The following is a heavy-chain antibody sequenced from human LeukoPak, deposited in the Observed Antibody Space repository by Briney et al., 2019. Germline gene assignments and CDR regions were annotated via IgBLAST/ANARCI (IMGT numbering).Heavy chain of an antibody. CDR2: IWYGGSNK. CDR3: AKGSLYSHYMDV. D-gene: IGHD5-18*01. V-gene: IGHV3-30*02. Sequence: GGSLRLSCAPSGFTFSSYGMHWVRQAPGKGLEWVAVIWYGGSNKYYADSVKGRFTISRDNSKNTLYLQMNSLRAEDTAVYYCAKGSLYSHYMDVWGKGTTVTVSS. CDR1: GFTFSSYG. J-gene: IGHJ6*03.